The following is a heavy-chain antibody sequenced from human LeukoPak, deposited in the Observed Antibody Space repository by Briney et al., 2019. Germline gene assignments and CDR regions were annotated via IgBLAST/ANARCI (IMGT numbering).Heavy chain of an antibody. D-gene: IGHD6-19*01. CDR2: ISGSGGST. V-gene: IGHV3-23*01. Sequence: ASVKVSCKASGGTFSSYAMSWVRQAPGKGLEWVSAISGSGGSTYYADSVKGRFTISRDNSKNTLYLQMNSLRAEDTAVYYCAKECGWCDTVEYFQHWGQGTLVTVSS. CDR3: AKECGWCDTVEYFQH. CDR1: GGTFSSYA. J-gene: IGHJ1*01.